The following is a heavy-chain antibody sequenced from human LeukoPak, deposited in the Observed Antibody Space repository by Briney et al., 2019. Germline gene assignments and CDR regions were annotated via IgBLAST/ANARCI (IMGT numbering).Heavy chain of an antibody. CDR1: LGIFTIDA. Sequence: AASLRVSSKASLGIFTIDAINWVPQAPGQGLGWMGRIIPIFGSANYTQKFQGGVTITADKSTSTAYMELSSLRSEDTALYYCGKGYRLREGGSYRFWGQGTLVTVST. D-gene: IGHD3-16*02. J-gene: IGHJ4*02. V-gene: IGHV1-69*06. CDR3: GKGYRLREGGSYRF. CDR2: IIPIFGSA.